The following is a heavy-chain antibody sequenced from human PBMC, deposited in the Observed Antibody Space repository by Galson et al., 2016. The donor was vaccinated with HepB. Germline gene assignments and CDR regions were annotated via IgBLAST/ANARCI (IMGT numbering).Heavy chain of an antibody. CDR3: AKPFNDYDSSGYYVDY. CDR2: ISYDGSHK. CDR1: GFTFSSYA. V-gene: IGHV3-30*18. Sequence: SLRLSCAASGFTFSSYAMHWVRQAPGKGLEWVAVISYDGSHKYYAASVKGRFTISRDNSKTTVYLQMNSLRAEDTAVYFCAKPFNDYDSSGYYVDYWGQGTLVTVSS. D-gene: IGHD3-22*01. J-gene: IGHJ4*02.